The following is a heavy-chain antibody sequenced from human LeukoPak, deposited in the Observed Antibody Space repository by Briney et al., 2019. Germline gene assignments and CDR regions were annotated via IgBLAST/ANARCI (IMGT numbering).Heavy chain of an antibody. Sequence: GGSPRLSCAASGFTFSSYAMSWVRQAPGKGLEWVSAISGSGGSTYYADSVKGRFTISRDNSKNTLDLQMNSLRAEDTAVYYCAKNRGGGGDCYSDWGQGTLVTVSS. V-gene: IGHV3-23*01. D-gene: IGHD2-21*02. CDR2: ISGSGGST. CDR1: GFTFSSYA. J-gene: IGHJ4*02. CDR3: AKNRGGGGDCYSD.